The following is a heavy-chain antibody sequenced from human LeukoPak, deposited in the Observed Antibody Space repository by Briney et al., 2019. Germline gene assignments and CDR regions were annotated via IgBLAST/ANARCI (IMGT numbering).Heavy chain of an antibody. V-gene: IGHV4-59*08. CDR3: ARLPMVRGVIRTAYFDY. Sequence: RASETLSLTCTVSGGSISSYHWSWIRQPPGKGLEWIGYIYYSGSTNYNPSLKSRVTISVDTSKNQFSLKLSSVTAADTAVYYCARLPMVRGVIRTAYFDYWGQGTLVTVSS. CDR1: GGSISSYH. D-gene: IGHD3-10*01. J-gene: IGHJ4*02. CDR2: IYYSGST.